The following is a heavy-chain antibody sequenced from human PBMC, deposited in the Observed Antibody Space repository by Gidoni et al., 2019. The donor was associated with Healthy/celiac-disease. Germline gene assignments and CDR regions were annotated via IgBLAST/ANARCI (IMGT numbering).Heavy chain of an antibody. CDR3: ARDHLVAMIVAAHDY. J-gene: IGHJ4*02. V-gene: IGHV3-48*02. Sequence: FTISRDNAKNSLYLQMNSLRDEDTAVYYCARDHLVAMIVAAHDYWGQGTLVTVSS. D-gene: IGHD3-22*01.